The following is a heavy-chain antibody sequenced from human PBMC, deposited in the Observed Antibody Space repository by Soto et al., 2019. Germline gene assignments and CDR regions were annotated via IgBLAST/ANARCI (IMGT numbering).Heavy chain of an antibody. CDR2: ISNDGSST. D-gene: IGHD5-18*01. CDR3: TRQNNYGSDN. CDR1: GFIFSSYW. J-gene: IGHJ4*02. Sequence: PGGSLRLSCAASGFIFSSYWMHWVRQAPGMGLVWVSRISNDGSSTFYADSVKGRFTISRDNAKNTLYLQMNSLRAEDTAVYYCTRQNNYGSDNWDQGTLVTVSS. V-gene: IGHV3-74*01.